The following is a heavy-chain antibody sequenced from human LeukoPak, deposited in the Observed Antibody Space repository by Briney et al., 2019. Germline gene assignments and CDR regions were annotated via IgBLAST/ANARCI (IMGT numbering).Heavy chain of an antibody. Sequence: GGSLRLSCAASGFTVSSNYMSWVRQAPGKVLEWVSVIYSGGSTYYADSVKGRFTISRDNSKNTLYLQMNSLRAEDTAVYYCATGSGWSQYFQHWGQGTLVTVSS. D-gene: IGHD6-19*01. V-gene: IGHV3-53*01. CDR2: IYSGGST. CDR1: GFTVSSNY. J-gene: IGHJ1*01. CDR3: ATGSGWSQYFQH.